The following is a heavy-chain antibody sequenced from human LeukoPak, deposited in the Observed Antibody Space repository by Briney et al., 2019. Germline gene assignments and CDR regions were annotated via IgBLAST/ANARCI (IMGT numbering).Heavy chain of an antibody. J-gene: IGHJ4*02. V-gene: IGHV3-23*01. CDR3: AKDSKLRGFGEFDC. CDR2: IGGSGSTT. Sequence: GGSLRLSCAASGFNFSSFAMTWVRQAPGKGLEWVSGIGGSGSTTYYADSVKGRFTISRDNSMSTLYLQMNGLRVEDTAMYNCAKDSKLRGFGEFDCWGQGTLVTVSS. D-gene: IGHD3-10*01. CDR1: GFNFSSFA.